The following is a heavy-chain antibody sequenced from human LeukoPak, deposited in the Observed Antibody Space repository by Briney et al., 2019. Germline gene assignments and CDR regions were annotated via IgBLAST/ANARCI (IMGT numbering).Heavy chain of an antibody. Sequence: GSPLKVSCKASGYTFTGYYMHWVRQARGQRPEWMGWINPNITGTNYAQKFPGRVTMTRDTSISTAYMELSRLRSDDTAVYYCARVLTGIAVAGATGYWGQGTLVTVSS. J-gene: IGHJ4*02. V-gene: IGHV1-2*02. CDR2: INPNITGT. CDR3: ARVLTGIAVAGATGY. CDR1: GYTFTGYY. D-gene: IGHD6-19*01.